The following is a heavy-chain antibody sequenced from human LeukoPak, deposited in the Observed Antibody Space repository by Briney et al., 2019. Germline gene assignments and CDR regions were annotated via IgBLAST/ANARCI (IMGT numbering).Heavy chain of an antibody. CDR3: ARELRYSCYDGPYYYGMDV. D-gene: IGHD5-12*01. V-gene: IGHV3-21*01. J-gene: IGHJ6*02. Sequence: GGSLRLSCAASGFTFSSYSMNWVRQAPGKGLEWVSSISSSSSYIYYADSVKGRFTISRDNAKNSLYLQMNSLRAEDTAVYYCARELRYSCYDGPYYYGMDVWGQGTTVTVSS. CDR1: GFTFSSYS. CDR2: ISSSSSYI.